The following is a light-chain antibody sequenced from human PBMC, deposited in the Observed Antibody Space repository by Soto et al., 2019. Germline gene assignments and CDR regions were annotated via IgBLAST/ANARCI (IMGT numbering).Light chain of an antibody. CDR3: QHYNNYPWT. Sequence: DIQMTQSPSTLSASVGDRVTITCRASQGISNWLAWYQQKPGKAPKLLIYQASSLQSGVPSRFSGGGSGTDFTLTLRSLQPDDFATYYCQHYNNYPWTFGQGTRVEMK. CDR2: QAS. CDR1: QGISNW. V-gene: IGKV1-5*03. J-gene: IGKJ1*01.